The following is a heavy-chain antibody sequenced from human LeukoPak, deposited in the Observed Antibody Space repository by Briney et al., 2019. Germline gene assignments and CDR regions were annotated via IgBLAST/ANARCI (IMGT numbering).Heavy chain of an antibody. CDR3: ATRSRGQQLVFGAFDI. D-gene: IGHD6-13*01. J-gene: IGHJ3*02. Sequence: GESLKISCKGSGYSFTTYWIGWVRQMPGKGLEWMGIIFPGDSDSAYSPSFQGHVTISADKSINTAFLQWSSLKASDTAMYYCATRSRGQQLVFGAFDIWGQGTMVTVSS. V-gene: IGHV5-51*01. CDR2: IFPGDSDS. CDR1: GYSFTTYW.